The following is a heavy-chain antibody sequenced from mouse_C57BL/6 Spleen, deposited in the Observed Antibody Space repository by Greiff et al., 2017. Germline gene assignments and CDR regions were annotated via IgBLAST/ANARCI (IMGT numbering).Heavy chain of an antibody. D-gene: IGHD3-3*01. CDR1: GYTFTSYW. Sequence: VQLQQSGAELVKPGASVKVSCKASGYTFTSYWMHWVKQRPGQGLEWIGGIDPVDGDTNYNAKFKGKATVTVDKSSSTAYMQLSSLTSEDSAVEYCAIGGCPCCAVGDWGQGTTVTVDS. CDR3: AIGGCPCCAVGD. J-gene: IGHJ2*01. CDR2: IDPVDGDT. V-gene: IGHV1-74*01.